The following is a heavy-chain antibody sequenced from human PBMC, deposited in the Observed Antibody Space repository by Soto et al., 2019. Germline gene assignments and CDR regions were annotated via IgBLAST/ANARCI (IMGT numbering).Heavy chain of an antibody. Sequence: QVTLKESGPVLVNPTEPLTLTCTVSGFSLNHPRMGVSWIRQPPGKALEWLAHISSSDEKSYSTSLSSRLTISKDTSESQVVLTMTNMDPVDTATYYCARMLYYAMEVWGQGTTVAVSS. CDR3: ARMLYYAMEV. J-gene: IGHJ6*02. V-gene: IGHV2-26*01. CDR2: ISSSDEK. CDR1: GFSLNHPRMG.